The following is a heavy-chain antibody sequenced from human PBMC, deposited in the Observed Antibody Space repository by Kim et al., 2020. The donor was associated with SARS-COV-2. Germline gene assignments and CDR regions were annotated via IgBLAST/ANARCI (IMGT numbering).Heavy chain of an antibody. Sequence: GGSLRLSCRASGFTFINACMHWVRQAPGKGLEWVGRIKSKSDSWTTAYAALVHSRFFISRDDSTNTTYLQMNSLKIDDTAVYYCTTVMPSPAGPNY. CDR3: TTVMPSPAGPNY. CDR2: IKSKSDSWTT. CDR1: GFTFINAC. D-gene: IGHD6-13*01. J-gene: IGHJ4*01. V-gene: IGHV3-15*07.